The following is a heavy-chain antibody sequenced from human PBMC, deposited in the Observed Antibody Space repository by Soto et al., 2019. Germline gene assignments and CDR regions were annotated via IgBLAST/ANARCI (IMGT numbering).Heavy chain of an antibody. CDR2: ISAYNGNT. D-gene: IGHD6-19*01. V-gene: IGHV1-18*01. Sequence: ASVKVSCKASGYTFTSYGISWVRQAPGQGLEWMGWISAYNGNTNYAQKLQGRVTMTTDTSTSTAYMELRSLRSDDTAVYYCASTSDSSGWRAPFDAFDIWGQGTMVTISS. J-gene: IGHJ3*02. CDR1: GYTFTSYG. CDR3: ASTSDSSGWRAPFDAFDI.